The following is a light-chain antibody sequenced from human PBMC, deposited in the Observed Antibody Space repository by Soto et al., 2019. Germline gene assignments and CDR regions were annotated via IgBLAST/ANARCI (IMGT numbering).Light chain of an antibody. V-gene: IGKV3-20*01. J-gene: IGKJ5*01. CDR1: QSVSSSY. CDR3: QQCGSSST. Sequence: EIVLTQSPGTLSLSPGERATLSCRASQSVSSSYLAWYQQKPGQAPRILIYDASNRATGIPARFSGSGSGTDFTLTISSLEPEDFAVYYCQQCGSSSTFGQGTRLEIK. CDR2: DAS.